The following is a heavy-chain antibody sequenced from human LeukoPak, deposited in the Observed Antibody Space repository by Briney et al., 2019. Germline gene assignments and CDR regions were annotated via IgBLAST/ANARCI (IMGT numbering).Heavy chain of an antibody. CDR1: GGSFSGYY. Sequence: SETLSLTCAVYGGSFSGYYWSWIRQPPGKGLEWIGYIYDSGSTNYNPSLKSRVTISVDTSKNRFSLKLGSVTAADTAVYYCARGNTYYYRSGSNNWFDPWGQGTLVTVSS. CDR3: ARGNTYYYRSGSNNWFDP. J-gene: IGHJ5*02. CDR2: IYDSGST. V-gene: IGHV4-34*01. D-gene: IGHD3-10*01.